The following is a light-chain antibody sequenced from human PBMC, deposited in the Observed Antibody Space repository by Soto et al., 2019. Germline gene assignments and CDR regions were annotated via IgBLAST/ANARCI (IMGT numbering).Light chain of an antibody. V-gene: IGKV1-39*01. J-gene: IGKJ2*01. Sequence: DIQMTQSLSSLSASVGDTVTITYRASQSISNSLSWYQQKPGKAPKFLIYVASTLQRGVPSRFSGSGSGTDFTLTISSLQPEDVATYYCQQTFSPPYTFGQGTKLEIK. CDR1: QSISNS. CDR2: VAS. CDR3: QQTFSPPYT.